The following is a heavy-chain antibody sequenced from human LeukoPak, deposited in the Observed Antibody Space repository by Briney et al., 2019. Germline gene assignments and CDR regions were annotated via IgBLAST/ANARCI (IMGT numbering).Heavy chain of an antibody. V-gene: IGHV4-4*07. D-gene: IGHD6-13*01. CDR3: ARGTPAAVRAFDI. J-gene: IGHJ3*02. Sequence: PSETLSLTCTVSDGSISSYYWNWIRQPAGKGLEWIGRIYTTGSTHYNPSLESRVTMSVDTSKNQFSLKVRSVTAADTAVYYCARGTPAAVRAFDIWGRGAMVTASS. CDR1: DGSISSYY. CDR2: IYTTGST.